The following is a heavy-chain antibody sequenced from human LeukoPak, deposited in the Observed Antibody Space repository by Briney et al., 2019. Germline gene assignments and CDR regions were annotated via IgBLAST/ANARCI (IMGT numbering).Heavy chain of an antibody. CDR2: IRSKAYGGTT. D-gene: IGHD1-26*01. CDR3: TRDWELLSGLDY. V-gene: IGHV3-49*04. Sequence: GVLRLSCTASGFTFGDYAMTWVRQAPGKGLEWVGFIRSKAYGGTTEYAASVKGRFTISRDDSKSIAYLQMNSLKTEDTAVYYCTRDWELLSGLDYWGQGTLVTVSS. CDR1: GFTFGDYA. J-gene: IGHJ4*02.